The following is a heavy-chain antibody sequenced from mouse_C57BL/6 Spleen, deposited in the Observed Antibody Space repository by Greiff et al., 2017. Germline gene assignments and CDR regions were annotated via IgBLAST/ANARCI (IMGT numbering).Heavy chain of an antibody. D-gene: IGHD2-1*01. V-gene: IGHV14-3*01. CDR2: IDPANGNT. CDR1: GFNIKNTY. CDR3: APIYYGNYVFAY. Sequence: VQLQQSVAELVRPGASVKLSCTASGFNIKNTYMHWVKQRPEQGLEWIGRIDPANGNTKYATKFQGKATITADTSSNTSYLQLSSLTSEDTAIYYCAPIYYGNYVFAYWGQGTLVTVSA. J-gene: IGHJ3*01.